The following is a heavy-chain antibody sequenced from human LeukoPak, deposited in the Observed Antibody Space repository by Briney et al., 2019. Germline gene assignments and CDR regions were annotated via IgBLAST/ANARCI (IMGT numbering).Heavy chain of an antibody. CDR3: ARVRSDYYYYGMDV. CDR2: INHSGST. CDR1: GGSISGYY. J-gene: IGHJ6*02. Sequence: KPSETLSLTCTVSGGSISGYYWSWIRQPPGKGLEWIGEINHSGSTNYNPSLKSRVTMSVDTSKNQFSLKLSSVTAADTAVYYCARVRSDYYYYGMDVWGQGTTVTVSS. V-gene: IGHV4-34*01.